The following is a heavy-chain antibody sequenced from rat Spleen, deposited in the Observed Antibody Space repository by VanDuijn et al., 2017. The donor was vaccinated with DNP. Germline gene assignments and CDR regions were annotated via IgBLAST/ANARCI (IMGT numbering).Heavy chain of an antibody. Sequence: EVQLVESGGGLVQPGRSLKFSCAASGFTFSNYGMAWVRQTPTKGLEWVASISTGGDDTYYRDSVKGRFTISRDLARSSLYLQMASLRSEDTATYYCARALAYYFDYWGKGVVVTVSS. CDR2: ISTGGDDT. V-gene: IGHV5S23*01. CDR1: GFTFSNYG. J-gene: IGHJ2*01. CDR3: ARALAYYFDY. D-gene: IGHD1-3*01.